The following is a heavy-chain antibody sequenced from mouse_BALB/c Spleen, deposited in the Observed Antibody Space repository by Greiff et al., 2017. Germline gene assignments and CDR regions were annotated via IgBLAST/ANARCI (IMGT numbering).Heavy chain of an antibody. Sequence: VQLVESGAELVRPGSSVKISCKASGYAFSSYWMNWVQQRPGQGLEWIGQIYPGDGDTNYNGKFKGKATLTADKSSSTAYMQLSSLTSEDSAVYFWARCPYGRDYAMDYWGQGTSVTVSA. CDR1: GYAFSSYW. CDR2: IYPGDGDT. V-gene: IGHV1-80*01. CDR3: ARCPYGRDYAMDY. J-gene: IGHJ4*01. D-gene: IGHD1-1*02.